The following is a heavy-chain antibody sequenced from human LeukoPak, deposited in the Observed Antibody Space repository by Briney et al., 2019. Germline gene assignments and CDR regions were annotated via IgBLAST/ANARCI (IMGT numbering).Heavy chain of an antibody. V-gene: IGHV3-7*03. CDR2: IKHDESEK. Sequence: GGSLRLSCVASGFTFSSYWMSWVRQAPGKGLEWVANIKHDESEKYYVDSVKGRFTISRDNAKNSLYLQMNSLRAEDTAVYYCARVRTVIYYGMDVWGKGTTVTVSS. CDR1: GFTFSSYW. CDR3: ARVRTVIYYGMDV. J-gene: IGHJ6*04. D-gene: IGHD2-21*01.